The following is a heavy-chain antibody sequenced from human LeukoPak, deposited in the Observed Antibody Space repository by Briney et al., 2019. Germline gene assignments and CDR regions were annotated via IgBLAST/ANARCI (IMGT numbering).Heavy chain of an antibody. D-gene: IGHD3-10*01. J-gene: IGHJ4*02. CDR1: GYTFTSYA. CDR3: ARDYQIRQSVVPDY. Sequence: ASVKVSCKASGYTFTSYAMHWVRQAPGQRLEWMGWINAGNGNTKYSQKFQGRVTITRDTSTSTAYMELRSLRSDDTAVYYCARDYQIRQSVVPDYWGQGTLVTVSS. CDR2: INAGNGNT. V-gene: IGHV1-3*01.